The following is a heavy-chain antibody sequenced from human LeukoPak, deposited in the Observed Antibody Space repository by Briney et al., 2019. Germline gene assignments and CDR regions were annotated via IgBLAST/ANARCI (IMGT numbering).Heavy chain of an antibody. CDR1: GFTFSSYG. V-gene: IGHV3-30*02. CDR2: IRYDGSNK. D-gene: IGHD5-12*01. CDR3: ANQRGYSGYDVPFDY. Sequence: GGSLRLSCAASGFTFSSYGMHWVRQAPGKGLEWVAFIRYDGSNKYYADSVKGRFTISRDNSKNTLYLQMNSLRAEDTAVYYCANQRGYSGYDVPFDYWGQGTLVTVSS. J-gene: IGHJ4*02.